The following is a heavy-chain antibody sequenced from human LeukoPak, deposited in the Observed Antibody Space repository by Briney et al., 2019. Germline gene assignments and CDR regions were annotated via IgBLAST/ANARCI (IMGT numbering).Heavy chain of an antibody. J-gene: IGHJ4*01. CDR2: IYYSGST. CDR1: GGSICSYY. D-gene: IGHD5-12*01. CDR3: ARNTHGSGYDY. Sequence: SETLSLTCTVSGGSICSYYWSWLRQPPGKGLEWIGYIYYSGSTNYDPSLKCRVTISVDTSKNQFSLKLSSVTAADTAVYYCARNTHGSGYDYWGQGTLVTVSS. V-gene: IGHV4-59*08.